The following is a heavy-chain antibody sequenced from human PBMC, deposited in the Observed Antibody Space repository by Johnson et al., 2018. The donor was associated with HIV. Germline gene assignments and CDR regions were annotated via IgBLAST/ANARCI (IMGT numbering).Heavy chain of an antibody. Sequence: VQLVESGGGLVQPGGSLRLSCAASGFTFSPYWMHWVRQAPGKGLVWVSRIISDGTSTSYADSVKGRFTISRDNAKNTLYLQMHSLRAEDTAVYFCARGCRDGYTCDAFDVWGQGTRVTVSS. D-gene: IGHD5-24*01. V-gene: IGHV3-74*02. CDR1: GFTFSPYW. J-gene: IGHJ3*01. CDR2: IISDGTST. CDR3: ARGCRDGYTCDAFDV.